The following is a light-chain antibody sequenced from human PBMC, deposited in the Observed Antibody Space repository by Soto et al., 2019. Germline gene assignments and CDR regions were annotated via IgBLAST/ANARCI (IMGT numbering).Light chain of an antibody. CDR3: QQYNSWPRT. V-gene: IGKV3-15*01. CDR2: DVS. J-gene: IGKJ1*01. CDR1: QDIGTK. Sequence: EIVMTPSPALLSVSPGETGTLSCRASQDIGTKLAWYQQKPGQAPRLLMYDVSTRASAAPARFSGSGSGTEFTLTISSLQSEDFAVYYCQQYNSWPRTFGQGTKVDIK.